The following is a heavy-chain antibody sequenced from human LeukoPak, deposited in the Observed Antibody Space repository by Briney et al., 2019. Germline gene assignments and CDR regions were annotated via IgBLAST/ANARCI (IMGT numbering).Heavy chain of an antibody. CDR3: TKDIQLST. Sequence: GGTLRLFCAVSGLIFREADMTWVSQAPGKGLDCVSLIGPVDNIPFYADSVKDRFTISRYNSKNTLSLQMNSLKVDDTAIYYCTKDIQLSTWGLGTMVTVSS. V-gene: IGHV3-23*01. D-gene: IGHD5-24*01. CDR1: GLIFREAD. J-gene: IGHJ3*01. CDR2: IGPVDNIP.